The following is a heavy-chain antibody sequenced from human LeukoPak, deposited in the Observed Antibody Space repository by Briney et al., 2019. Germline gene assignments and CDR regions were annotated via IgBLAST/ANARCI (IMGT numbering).Heavy chain of an antibody. CDR3: AKGSSWYVYYYMDV. CDR2: ISGRSGSI. Sequence: GGSLRLTCAASGFTFRNYAMSWVRQAPGKGLEWVSAISGRSGSIYYADSVKGRFTISGDNSRNTLYLQMNSLRVEDTAVYYCAKGSSWYVYYYMDVWGKGTTVTVSS. J-gene: IGHJ6*03. V-gene: IGHV3-23*01. CDR1: GFTFRNYA. D-gene: IGHD6-13*01.